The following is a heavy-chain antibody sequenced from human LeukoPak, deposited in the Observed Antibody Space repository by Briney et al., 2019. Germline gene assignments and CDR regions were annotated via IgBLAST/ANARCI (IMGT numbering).Heavy chain of an antibody. V-gene: IGHV1-69*06. D-gene: IGHD3-22*01. CDR1: GGTFSSYA. Sequence: GASVKVSCKASGGTFSSYAISWVRQAPGQGLEWMGGIIPIFGTANYAQKVQGRVTITADKSTSTAYMELSSLRSEDTAVYYCASSTYYYDSSGYWGQGTLVTVSS. CDR2: IIPIFGTA. CDR3: ASSTYYYDSSGY. J-gene: IGHJ4*02.